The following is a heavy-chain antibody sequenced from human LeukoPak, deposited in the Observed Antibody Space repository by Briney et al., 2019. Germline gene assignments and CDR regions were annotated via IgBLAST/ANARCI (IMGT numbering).Heavy chain of an antibody. CDR2: ISSSSRST. V-gene: IGHV3-11*06. D-gene: IGHD2-21*01. CDR3: AREGLWVGPDSGKTRHPYWEI. Sequence: PGGSLRLSCAASGFTFSDYYMSWIRQAPGKGLEWVSYISSSSRSTTYADSVKGRFTISRDNAKNSLSLQMNSLRVEDTAVYYCAREGLWVGPDSGKTRHPYWEIWGQGTMVTVSS. J-gene: IGHJ3*02. CDR1: GFTFSDYY.